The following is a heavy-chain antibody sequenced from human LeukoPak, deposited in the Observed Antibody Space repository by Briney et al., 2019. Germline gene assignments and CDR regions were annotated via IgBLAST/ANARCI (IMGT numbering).Heavy chain of an antibody. J-gene: IGHJ6*02. CDR1: GGSFSGYY. Sequence: SETLSLTCAVYGGSFSGYYWSWIRQPPGKGLEWIGEINHSGSTNYNPSLKSRVTISVDTSKNQFSLKLSSVTAADTAVYYCARDPNYYGMDVWGQGTTVTASS. CDR3: ARDPNYYGMDV. CDR2: INHSGST. V-gene: IGHV4-34*01.